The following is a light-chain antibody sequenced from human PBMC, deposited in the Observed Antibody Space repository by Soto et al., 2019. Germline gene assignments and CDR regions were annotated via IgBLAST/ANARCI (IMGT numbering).Light chain of an antibody. CDR3: QHYKTWPPYT. Sequence: EIVMTQSPATLSVSPGERATLSCRASQSIKNNLAWYQQKPGQAPSLLIYGASSRATGVPARFSGSGSGTEFTITISSLQSDDFAVYYCQHYKTWPPYTFGQGTKLEIK. V-gene: IGKV3-15*01. J-gene: IGKJ2*01. CDR2: GAS. CDR1: QSIKNN.